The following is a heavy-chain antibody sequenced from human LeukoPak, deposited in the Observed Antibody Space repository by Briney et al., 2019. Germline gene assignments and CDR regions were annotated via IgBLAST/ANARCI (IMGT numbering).Heavy chain of an antibody. CDR2: IRSKANNYAT. CDR3: TSPSRLVTKGRDY. Sequence: GGSLRLSCAASGFTFSGSAMHWVRQASGKGLEWVGRIRSKANNYATAYAASVKGRFTVSRDDSKNTAYLQMNSLEIEDTAVYYCTSPSRLVTKGRDYWGQGTLVTVSS. V-gene: IGHV3-73*01. D-gene: IGHD2-21*02. CDR1: GFTFSGSA. J-gene: IGHJ4*02.